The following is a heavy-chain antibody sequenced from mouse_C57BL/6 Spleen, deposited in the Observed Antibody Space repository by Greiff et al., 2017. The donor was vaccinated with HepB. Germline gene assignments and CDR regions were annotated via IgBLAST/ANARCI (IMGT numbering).Heavy chain of an antibody. CDR3: ARPSDYGDYAMNY. D-gene: IGHD2-13*01. V-gene: IGHV5-17*01. Sequence: EVKLMESGGGLVKPGGSLKLSCAASGFTFSDYGMHWVRQAPEKGLEWVAYISSGSSTIYYADTVKGRFTISRDNAKNTLFLQMTSLRSEDTAMYYCARPSDYGDYAMNYWGQGTSVTVSS. CDR2: ISSGSSTI. CDR1: GFTFSDYG. J-gene: IGHJ4*01.